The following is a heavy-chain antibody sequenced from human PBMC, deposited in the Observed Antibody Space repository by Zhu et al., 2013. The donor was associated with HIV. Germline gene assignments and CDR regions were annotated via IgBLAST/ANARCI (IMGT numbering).Heavy chain of an antibody. J-gene: IGHJ3*02. CDR2: MNPNSGNT. V-gene: IGHV1-8*03. Sequence: QVQLVQSGAEVKKPGASVKVSCKASGYTFTSYDINWVRQATGQGLEWMGWMNPNSGNTGYAQKFQGRVTITRNTSISTAYMELSNLRSEDTAVYYCARDRGVRGVFRAFDIWGQGTMVTVSS. CDR3: ARDRGVRGVFRAFDI. D-gene: IGHD3-10*01. CDR1: GYTFTSYD.